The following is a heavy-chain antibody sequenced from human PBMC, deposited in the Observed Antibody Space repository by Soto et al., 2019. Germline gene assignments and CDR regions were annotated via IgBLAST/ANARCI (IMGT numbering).Heavy chain of an antibody. CDR2: INAGNGNT. D-gene: IGHD2-2*01. V-gene: IGHV1-3*01. J-gene: IGHJ6*02. CDR3: AREGLVLVPTTVNSDYYYYAMGG. CDR1: GYTFTSYA. Sequence: ASVKVSCKASGYTFTSYAMHWVRQAPGQRLEWMGWINAGNGNTKYSQKFQGRVTITADESTNTAYMELSSLRSEDTAVYYCAREGLVLVPTTVNSDYYYYAMGGWGQGPTVTVSS.